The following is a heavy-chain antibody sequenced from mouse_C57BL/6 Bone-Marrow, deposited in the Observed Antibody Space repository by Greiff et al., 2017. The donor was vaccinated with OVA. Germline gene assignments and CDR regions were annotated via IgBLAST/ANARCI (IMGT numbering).Heavy chain of an antibody. CDR2: IYPRSGNT. Sequence: VQLQQSGAELARPGASVKLSCKASGYTFTSYGISWVKQRTGQGLEWIGEIYPRSGNTYYNEKFKGKATLTADKSSSTAYMELRSLTSEDSAVYFCARSWALKEGFAYWGQGTLVTVSA. CDR3: ARSWALKEGFAY. J-gene: IGHJ3*01. CDR1: GYTFTSYG. V-gene: IGHV1-81*01.